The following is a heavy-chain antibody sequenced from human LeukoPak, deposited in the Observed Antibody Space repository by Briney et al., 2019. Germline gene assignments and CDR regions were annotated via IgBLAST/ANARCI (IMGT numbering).Heavy chain of an antibody. CDR3: ARGAVSAAAHQYYFDY. CDR1: GFTFSSYN. Sequence: GGSLRLSCAASGFTFSSYNMNWVRQAPGKGLEWVSAISGSGGSTYYADSVKGRFTISRDNSKNTLYLQMNSLRAEDTAVYYCARGAVSAAAHQYYFDYWGQGTLVTVS. J-gene: IGHJ4*02. D-gene: IGHD6-13*01. V-gene: IGHV3-23*01. CDR2: ISGSGGST.